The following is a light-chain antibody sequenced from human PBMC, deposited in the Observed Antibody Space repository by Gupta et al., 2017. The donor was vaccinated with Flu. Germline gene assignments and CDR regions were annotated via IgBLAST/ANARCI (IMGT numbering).Light chain of an antibody. V-gene: IGKV1-39*01. CDR3: QQSYSTPWT. Sequence: PSSLSASVGDRVTTTCRASQSISSYLNWYQQKPGKAPKLLIYAASSLQSGVPSRFSGSGSGTDFTLTISSLQPEDFATYYCQQSYSTPWTFGQGTKVEIK. CDR1: QSISSY. CDR2: AAS. J-gene: IGKJ1*01.